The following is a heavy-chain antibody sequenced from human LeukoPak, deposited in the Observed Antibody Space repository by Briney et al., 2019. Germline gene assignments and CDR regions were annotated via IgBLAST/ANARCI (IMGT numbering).Heavy chain of an antibody. CDR1: GFTFSSYG. CDR3: AKSHSSGWYFDY. Sequence: GGSLRLSCAASGFTFSSYGMHWVRKAPGKGLEWVAVISYDGSNKYYADSVKGRFTISRDNSKNTLYLQMNSLRAEDTAVYYCAKSHSSGWYFDYWGQGTLVTVSS. J-gene: IGHJ4*02. V-gene: IGHV3-30*18. CDR2: ISYDGSNK. D-gene: IGHD6-19*01.